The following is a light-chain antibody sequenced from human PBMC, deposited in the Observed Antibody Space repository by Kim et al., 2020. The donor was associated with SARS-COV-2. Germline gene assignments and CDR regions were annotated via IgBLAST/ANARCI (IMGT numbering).Light chain of an antibody. Sequence: ALGQTVRITCQGDSLRSYYASWYQQKSGQAPVLVIYGKNNRPSGIPDRFSGSSSGNTASLTITGAQAEDEADYYCNSRDSSGNLVVFGGGTKLTVL. J-gene: IGLJ2*01. V-gene: IGLV3-19*01. CDR2: GKN. CDR3: NSRDSSGNLVV. CDR1: SLRSYY.